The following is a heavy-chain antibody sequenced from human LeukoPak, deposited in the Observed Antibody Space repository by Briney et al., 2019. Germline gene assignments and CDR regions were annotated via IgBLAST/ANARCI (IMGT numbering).Heavy chain of an antibody. V-gene: IGHV3-30*02. CDR3: ARGPSGYHNT. Sequence: QPGGPLRLSCAASGFTFSSYGMHWLRQPPGKGLGWVAFIRCDGSNKYQADYGKVRFTISRDNSKYSLYLQMNSVRAADAAVYYCARGPSGYHNTGGEGTLVTVSS. CDR2: IRCDGSNK. CDR1: GFTFSSYG. D-gene: IGHD5-12*01. J-gene: IGHJ4*02.